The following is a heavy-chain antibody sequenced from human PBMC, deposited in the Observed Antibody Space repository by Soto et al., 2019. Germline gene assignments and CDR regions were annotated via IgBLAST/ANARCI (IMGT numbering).Heavy chain of an antibody. CDR2: IYSGGYT. V-gene: IGHV3-53*01. CDR3: ATDRGGGGY. CDR1: GFTVSNNY. Sequence: EVQLVESGGGLIQPGGSLRLSCAVSGFTVSNNYMSWVRQAPGKGLEGVSVIYSGGYTAYGDSVKGRFTISRDNSKNTLYLQIKGLGADVTAGFYGATDRGGGGYWGQGTLVTVSS. J-gene: IGHJ4*02. D-gene: IGHD3-10*01.